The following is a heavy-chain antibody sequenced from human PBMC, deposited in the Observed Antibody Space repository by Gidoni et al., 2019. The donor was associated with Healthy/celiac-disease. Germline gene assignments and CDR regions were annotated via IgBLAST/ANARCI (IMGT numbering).Heavy chain of an antibody. Sequence: QVQLQESGPGLVKPSQTLSITCTVSGGSISSGGYYWSWIRQHPGKGLEWIGYIYYSGITYYNPSLKSRVTISVDTSKNQFSLKLSSVTAADTAVYYCARVVGYSSSPLTNWFDPWGQGTLVTVSS. CDR3: ARVVGYSSSPLTNWFDP. D-gene: IGHD6-13*01. J-gene: IGHJ5*02. CDR1: GGSISSGGYY. CDR2: IYYSGIT. V-gene: IGHV4-31*03.